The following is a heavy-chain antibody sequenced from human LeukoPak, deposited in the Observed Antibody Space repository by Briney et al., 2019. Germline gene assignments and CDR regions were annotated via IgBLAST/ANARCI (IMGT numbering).Heavy chain of an antibody. Sequence: SETLSLTCTVSGGSSSSSSYYWGWVRQPPGKGLEWIGSIYYSGSTYYNPSLKSRVTISVDTSKNQFSLKLSSVTAADTAGYYCARVPHYHYYNMDVWGKGTTVTVSS. V-gene: IGHV4-39*07. J-gene: IGHJ6*03. CDR3: ARVPHYHYYNMDV. CDR2: IYYSGST. CDR1: GGSSSSSSYY.